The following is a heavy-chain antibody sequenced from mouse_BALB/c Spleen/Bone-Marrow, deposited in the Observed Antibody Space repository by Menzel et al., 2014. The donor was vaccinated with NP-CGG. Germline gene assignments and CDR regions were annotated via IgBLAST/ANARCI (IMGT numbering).Heavy chain of an antibody. J-gene: IGHJ4*01. Sequence: QVQLQQSGPELVKPGASVKISCKASGYAFSSSWMNWVKQRPGQGLEWIGRIYPGDGDTNYNGKFKGKATLTAGKSSSTAYMQLSSLTSVDSAVYFCARLRWGNYREGAMDYWGQGTSVTVSS. CDR1: GYAFSSSW. CDR2: IYPGDGDT. V-gene: IGHV1-82*01. D-gene: IGHD2-1*01. CDR3: ARLRWGNYREGAMDY.